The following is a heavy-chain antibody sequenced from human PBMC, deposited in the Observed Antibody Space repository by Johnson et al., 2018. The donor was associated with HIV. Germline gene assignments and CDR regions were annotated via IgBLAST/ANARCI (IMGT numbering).Heavy chain of an antibody. CDR2: ISYDGSNK. J-gene: IGHJ3*02. Sequence: QVQLVESGGGVVQPGRSLRLSCAASGFTFSSSAMHWVRQAPGKGLEWVAVISYDGSNKYYADSMKGRSTISRDNTKNTLYLQINSLNTEDTAVYYCANLGDYSGINGFDAFDIWGQGTIVTVSS. V-gene: IGHV3-30-3*01. CDR1: GFTFSSSA. CDR3: ANLGDYSGINGFDAFDI. D-gene: IGHD4-23*01.